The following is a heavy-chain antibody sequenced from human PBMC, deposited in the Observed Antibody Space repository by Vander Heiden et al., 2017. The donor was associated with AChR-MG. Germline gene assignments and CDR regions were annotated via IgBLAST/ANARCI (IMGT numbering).Heavy chain of an antibody. Sequence: EVQLVQSGAAVKKPGEPLTISCKGSGYRFTSYWIGWVRQMAGKGLEWMGTIYPGDSDTRYSPSVQGQVTISADKSISTAYLQWSSLKASDTAMYYCARHLGNYFDYWGQGTLVTVSS. CDR1: GYRFTSYW. CDR3: ARHLGNYFDY. CDR2: IYPGDSDT. V-gene: IGHV5-51*01. D-gene: IGHD3-16*01. J-gene: IGHJ4*02.